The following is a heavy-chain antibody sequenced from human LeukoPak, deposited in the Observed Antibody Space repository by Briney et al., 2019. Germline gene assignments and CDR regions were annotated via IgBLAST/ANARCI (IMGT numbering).Heavy chain of an antibody. D-gene: IGHD6-13*01. V-gene: IGHV4-59*01. J-gene: IGHJ5*02. Sequence: SETLSLTCTVSGGSIGTYYWSWFRQPPGKGLEWIGYIYHSGGTNYNPSLTSRVTISVDTSKNQFSLKLSSVTAADTAVYYCARDSRRGDSSSWYGWFDPWGQGTLVTVSS. CDR2: IYHSGGT. CDR3: ARDSRRGDSSSWYGWFDP. CDR1: GGSIGTYY.